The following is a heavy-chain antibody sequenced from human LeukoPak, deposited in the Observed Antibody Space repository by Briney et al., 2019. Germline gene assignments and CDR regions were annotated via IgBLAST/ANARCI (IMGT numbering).Heavy chain of an antibody. Sequence: PGRSLRLSCAASGFTFSSYGMHWVRQAPGKGLEWVAVISYDGSNKYYADSVKGRFTISRDNSKNTLYLQMNSLRAEDTAVYYCAKGPRGYSYGHRGYFDYWGQGTLVTVSS. D-gene: IGHD5-18*01. CDR3: AKGPRGYSYGHRGYFDY. J-gene: IGHJ4*02. CDR2: ISYDGSNK. CDR1: GFTFSSYG. V-gene: IGHV3-30*18.